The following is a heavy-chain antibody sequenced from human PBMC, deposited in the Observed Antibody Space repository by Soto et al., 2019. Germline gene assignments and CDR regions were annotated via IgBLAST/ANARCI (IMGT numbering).Heavy chain of an antibody. D-gene: IGHD3-10*01. V-gene: IGHV3-48*01. CDR1: GFSISDCS. CDR2: ISTNNDAI. Sequence: EVQLVESGGGLVQPGGSLRLSCAASGFSISDCSMNWVRRAPGKGLEWISYISTNNDAIYYADSVKGRFTISRDNAKNSLYRQMNSLRAGDTALYYCASVLGSRRSGSYPSSWGQGTLVTVSS. CDR3: ASVLGSRRSGSYPSS. J-gene: IGHJ5*02.